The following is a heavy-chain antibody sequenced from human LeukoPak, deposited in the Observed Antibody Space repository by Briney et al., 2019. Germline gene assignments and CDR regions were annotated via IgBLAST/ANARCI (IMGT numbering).Heavy chain of an antibody. CDR2: ISYIGST. V-gene: IGHV4-59*11. Sequence: PSETLSLTCAVSDDSFSSHYWTWVRQPPGKGLEWIGYISYIGSTNYNPSLKSRVTISIDTSRNQFSLRLSSVTAADTAVYYCARDLVTVTKGFDIWGQGTMVSVSS. D-gene: IGHD4-17*01. CDR3: ARDLVTVTKGFDI. CDR1: DDSFSSHY. J-gene: IGHJ3*02.